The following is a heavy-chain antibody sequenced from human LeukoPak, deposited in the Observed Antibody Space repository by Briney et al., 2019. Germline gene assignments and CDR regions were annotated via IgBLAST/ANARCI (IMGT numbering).Heavy chain of an antibody. D-gene: IGHD3-10*01. J-gene: IGHJ4*02. CDR3: TREEITMVAAFYYFDY. V-gene: IGHV3-49*04. Sequence: SLTLTCTAYGLTFGDYYMSWVRQAPGKGLEWLGFIRQKACGGTTEYAASVKDRFTISRDDSKSIVYLQMNSLKTEDTAMYYCTREEITMVAAFYYFDYWGQGALVTVSS. CDR1: GLTFGDYY. CDR2: IRQKACGGTT.